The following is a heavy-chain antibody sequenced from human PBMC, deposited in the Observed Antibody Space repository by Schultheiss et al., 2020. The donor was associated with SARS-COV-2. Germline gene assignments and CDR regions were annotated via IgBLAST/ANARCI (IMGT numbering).Heavy chain of an antibody. J-gene: IGHJ6*02. CDR3: ARDRLVTRQNYYYGMDV. Sequence: SVKVSCKASGGTFSSYAISWVRQAPGQGLEWMGGIIPIFGTANYAQKFQGRVTITADKSTSTAYMELSSLRSEDTAVYYCARDRLVTRQNYYYGMDVWGQGTTVTVSS. V-gene: IGHV1-69*06. D-gene: IGHD6-19*01. CDR2: IIPIFGTA. CDR1: GGTFSSYA.